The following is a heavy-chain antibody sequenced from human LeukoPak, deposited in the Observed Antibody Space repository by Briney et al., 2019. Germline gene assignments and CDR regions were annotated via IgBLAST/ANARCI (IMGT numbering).Heavy chain of an antibody. CDR1: GGSINSYY. V-gene: IGHV4-59*12. CDR3: ASYYYDSSGYIAFDI. CDR2: IHYTGST. Sequence: SETLSLTCTVSGGSINSYYWSWIRQPPGKGLECIGYIHYTGSTYYNPSLKSRVTISVDTSKNQFSLKLSSVTAADTAVYYCASYYYDSSGYIAFDIWGQGTMVTVSS. J-gene: IGHJ3*02. D-gene: IGHD3-22*01.